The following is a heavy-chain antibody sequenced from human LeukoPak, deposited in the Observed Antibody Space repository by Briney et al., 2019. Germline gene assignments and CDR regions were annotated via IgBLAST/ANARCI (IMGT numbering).Heavy chain of an antibody. CDR2: ISYDGSNK. J-gene: IGHJ3*02. D-gene: IGHD3-22*01. Sequence: GGSLRLSCAASGFTFSSYGMSWVRQAPDKGLDWVAFISYDGSNKYYADSVKGRFTISRDNSMDTLYLQMNTLTTEDTAMYFCARDVSRDSSGYYPNDPFNIWGQGAMVTVSS. CDR3: ARDVSRDSSGYYPNDPFNI. CDR1: GFTFSSYG. V-gene: IGHV3-30*03.